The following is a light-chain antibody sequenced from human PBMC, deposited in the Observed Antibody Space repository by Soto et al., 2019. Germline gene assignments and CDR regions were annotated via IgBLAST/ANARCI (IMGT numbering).Light chain of an antibody. CDR3: AAWDDSLNGVV. CDR2: SNT. CDR1: SSNIGSHT. V-gene: IGLV1-44*01. J-gene: IGLJ2*01. Sequence: QSVLTQPPSASGTPGQRVTISCSGSSSNIGSHTVNWYQQLPGTAPRLLIHSNTQRPSGVPDRFSGSKSGTSASLAISGLQSEYEADYYCAAWDDSLNGVVFGGGTKLTVL.